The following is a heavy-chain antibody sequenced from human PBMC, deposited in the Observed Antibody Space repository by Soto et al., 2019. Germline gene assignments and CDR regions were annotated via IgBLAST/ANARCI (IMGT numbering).Heavy chain of an antibody. CDR2: ISDTGGST. CDR1: GFTFSTYD. CDR3: AKPAYDILTGYRRRTPGFHFDS. Sequence: GGSLRLSCAASGFTFSTYDLNWVRQAPGEGLEWVSSISDTGGSTNYADSVKGRFVISRDNSKNTLYLRMNSLRAEDTAVYYCAKPAYDILTGYRRRTPGFHFDSWGQGTRVTVSS. V-gene: IGHV3-23*01. J-gene: IGHJ4*02. D-gene: IGHD3-9*01.